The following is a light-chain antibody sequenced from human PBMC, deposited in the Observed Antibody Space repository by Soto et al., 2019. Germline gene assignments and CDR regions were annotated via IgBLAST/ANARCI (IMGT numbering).Light chain of an antibody. Sequence: QSVLTQPPSASGSPGQSVTISCTGTSSDVGAYNSVSWYQQHPGKAPRLMIYEVNKRPSGVPDRFSGSKSGNMASLTVSGLQAEDEADYYCNSHGGSNNFWVFGGGTKLTVL. CDR1: SSDVGAYNS. V-gene: IGLV2-8*01. CDR2: EVN. J-gene: IGLJ3*02. CDR3: NSHGGSNNFWV.